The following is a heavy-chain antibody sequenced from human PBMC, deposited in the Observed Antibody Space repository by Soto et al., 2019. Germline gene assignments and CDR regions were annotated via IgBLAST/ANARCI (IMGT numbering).Heavy chain of an antibody. CDR1: GFTFSNAW. J-gene: IGHJ6*02. D-gene: IGHD3-3*01. Sequence: GGSLRLSCAASGFTFSNAWMSWVRQAPAKGLEWVGRIKSKTDGGTTDYAAPVKGRFTISRDDSKNTLYLQMNSLRTEDTAVYYCTTLKTYYDFWSGYYKSDYYGMDVWGQGTTVTV. V-gene: IGHV3-15*01. CDR2: IKSKTDGGTT. CDR3: TTLKTYYDFWSGYYKSDYYGMDV.